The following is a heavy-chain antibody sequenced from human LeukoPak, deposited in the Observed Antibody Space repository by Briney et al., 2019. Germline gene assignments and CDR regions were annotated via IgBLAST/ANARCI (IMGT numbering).Heavy chain of an antibody. J-gene: IGHJ5*02. Sequence: PSETLSLTCTASGGSISSYYWTWIRQPPGKGLEWIRYINHSGSTNYNPSLKSRVTISVDTSKNQFSLKLSSVTAADTAVYYCARRAAYCSGGSCYSGWFDPWGQGTLVTVSS. CDR2: INHSGST. D-gene: IGHD2-15*01. CDR3: ARRAAYCSGGSCYSGWFDP. CDR1: GGSISSYY. V-gene: IGHV4-59*08.